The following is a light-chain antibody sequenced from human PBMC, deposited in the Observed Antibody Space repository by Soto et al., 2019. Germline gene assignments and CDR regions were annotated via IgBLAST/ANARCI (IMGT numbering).Light chain of an antibody. CDR3: QQSYSTPRT. Sequence: DIQMTQSPSSLSASVGDRVTINCRASQSVSGYVNWYQQKPGKAPRLLIYASSNLQSGIPSRFSGSGSGTDFTLTITGLQPEDFVTYYCQQSYSTPRTFGQGTKVDIK. CDR1: QSVSGY. V-gene: IGKV1-39*01. CDR2: ASS. J-gene: IGKJ1*01.